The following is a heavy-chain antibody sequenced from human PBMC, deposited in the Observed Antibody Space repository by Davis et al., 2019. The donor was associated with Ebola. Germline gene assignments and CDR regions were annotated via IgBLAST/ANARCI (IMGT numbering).Heavy chain of an antibody. CDR2: ISWNSGSI. V-gene: IGHV3-9*01. J-gene: IGHJ6*04. Sequence: GGSLRLSCAASGFTFSTYSMSWVRQAPGKGLEWVSGISWNSGSIGYADSVKGRFTISRDNAKNSLYLQMNSLRAEDTAVYYCARVRLDYYGMDVWGKGTTVTVSS. CDR1: GFTFSTYS. CDR3: ARVRLDYYGMDV.